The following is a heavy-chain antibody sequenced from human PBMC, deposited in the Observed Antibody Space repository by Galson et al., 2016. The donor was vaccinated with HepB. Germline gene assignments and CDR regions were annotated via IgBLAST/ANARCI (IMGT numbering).Heavy chain of an antibody. Sequence: SVKVSCKASGYTFTSYGISWVRQAPGQGLEWMGWISAYNGHTNYAQKLQGRVTMTTDTSTSTAYMDLRSLRAEDTAVYYCAKDGRIYCSSASCHDHFHYWGQGTLVTVSS. V-gene: IGHV1-18*04. D-gene: IGHD2-2*01. J-gene: IGHJ4*02. CDR1: GYTFTSYG. CDR2: ISAYNGHT. CDR3: AKDGRIYCSSASCHDHFHY.